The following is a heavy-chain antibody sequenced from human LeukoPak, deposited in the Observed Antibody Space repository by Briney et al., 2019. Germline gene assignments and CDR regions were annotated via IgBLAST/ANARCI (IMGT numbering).Heavy chain of an antibody. J-gene: IGHJ4*02. V-gene: IGHV4-59*08. CDR3: GRHIAAAGKFDY. D-gene: IGHD6-13*01. CDR2: IYYSGST. CDR1: GGSISSYY. Sequence: SETLSLTCTVSGGSISSYYWSWIRQPPGKGLEWIGYIYYSGSTNYNPSLKSRVTISVDTSKNQFSLKLSSVTAADTAVYYCGRHIAAAGKFDYWGQGTLVTVSS.